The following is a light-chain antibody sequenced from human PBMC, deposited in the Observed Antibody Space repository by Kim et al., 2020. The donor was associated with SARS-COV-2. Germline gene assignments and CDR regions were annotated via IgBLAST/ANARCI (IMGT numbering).Light chain of an antibody. CDR2: EVS. CDR3: CAYAGTYYI. CDR1: SSDVGKYKY. J-gene: IGLJ1*01. V-gene: IGLV2-11*01. Sequence: GQPVTISCTGTSSDVGKYKYVSWYQQHPGKAPKLIISEVSKRPAGVPDRFSGSKSGNTASLTISGLQAEDEADYYCCAYAGTYYIFGTGTEVTVL.